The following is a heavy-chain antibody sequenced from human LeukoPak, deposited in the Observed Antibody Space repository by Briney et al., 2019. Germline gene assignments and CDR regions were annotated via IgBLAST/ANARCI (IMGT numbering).Heavy chain of an antibody. V-gene: IGHV1-46*01. CDR1: GYTFTSYY. CDR2: INPSGGST. J-gene: IGHJ5*02. D-gene: IGHD4-23*01. CDR3: ARDLGGAINWFDP. Sequence: GVSVKVSCKASGYTFTSYYMHWVRQAPGQGLEWMGIINPSGGSTSYAQKFQGRVTMTRDMSTSTVYMELSSLRSEDTAVYYCARDLGGAINWFDPWGQGTLVTVSS.